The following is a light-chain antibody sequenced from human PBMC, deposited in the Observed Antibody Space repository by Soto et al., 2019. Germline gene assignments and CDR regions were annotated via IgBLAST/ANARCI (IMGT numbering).Light chain of an antibody. CDR2: DVS. CDR3: ASYAGSYTYV. V-gene: IGLV2-11*01. Sequence: QSVLTQPRSVSGSPGQSVTLSCTGTSRDVGAYYFVSWYQHHPGKAPKLIIYDVSKRPSGVPDRFSGSKSGNTASLTISGLQADDEADYYCASYAGSYTYVFGSGTKLTVL. CDR1: SRDVGAYYF. J-gene: IGLJ1*01.